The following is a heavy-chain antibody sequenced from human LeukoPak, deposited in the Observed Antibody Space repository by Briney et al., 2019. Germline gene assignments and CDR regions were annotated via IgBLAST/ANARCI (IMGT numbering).Heavy chain of an antibody. J-gene: IGHJ5*02. V-gene: IGHV4-34*01. CDR3: AKVTSGITIFGVVNWCDP. CDR1: GGSSSGYY. D-gene: IGHD3-3*01. Sequence: PSETLSLTCAVYGGSSSGYYWSWIRQPPGKGLEWIGEINHSGSTNYNPSLKSRVTISVDTSKNQFSLKLSSVTAADTAVYYCAKVTSGITIFGVVNWCDPWGQGNLVTVSS. CDR2: INHSGST.